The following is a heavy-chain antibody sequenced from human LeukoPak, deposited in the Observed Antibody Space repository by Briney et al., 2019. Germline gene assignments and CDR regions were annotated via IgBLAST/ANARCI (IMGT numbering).Heavy chain of an antibody. CDR2: INTDGSST. D-gene: IGHD6-13*01. Sequence: PGGPLRLSCAASGFTFSSYWMHWVRQAPGKGLVWVSRINTDGSSTSYADSVKGRFTISRDNAKNTLYLQMNSLRAEDTAVYYCARDFSAAALGYWGQGTLVTVSS. CDR3: ARDFSAAALGY. V-gene: IGHV3-74*01. J-gene: IGHJ4*02. CDR1: GFTFSSYW.